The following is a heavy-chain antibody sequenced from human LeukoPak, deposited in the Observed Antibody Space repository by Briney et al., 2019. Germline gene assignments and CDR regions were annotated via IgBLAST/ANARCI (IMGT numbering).Heavy chain of an antibody. V-gene: IGHV3-23*01. CDR1: GFTFSSYA. D-gene: IGHD2-2*01. Sequence: PGGSLRLSCAASGFTFSSYAMSWVRQAPGKGLEWVSAISGSGGSTYYADSVKGRFTISRDNSKNTLYLQMNSLRAEDTAVYYCARGGPHCSSTSCYGDYWGQGTLVTVSS. CDR3: ARGGPHCSSTSCYGDY. CDR2: ISGSGGST. J-gene: IGHJ4*02.